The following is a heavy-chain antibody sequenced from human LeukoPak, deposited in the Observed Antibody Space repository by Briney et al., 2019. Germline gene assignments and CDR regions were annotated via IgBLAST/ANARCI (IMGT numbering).Heavy chain of an antibody. D-gene: IGHD3-16*02. V-gene: IGHV3-23*01. J-gene: IGHJ4*02. CDR2: ISGSGGST. CDR1: GFTFSSHA. CDR3: AKHRPANRGELSSYNYFDY. Sequence: GGSLRLSCAASGFTFSSHAMSWVRQAPGKGLESVSAISGSGGSTYYADSVKGRFTISRDNSKNTLYLQMNSLRAEDTAVYYCAKHRPANRGELSSYNYFDYWGQGTLVTVSS.